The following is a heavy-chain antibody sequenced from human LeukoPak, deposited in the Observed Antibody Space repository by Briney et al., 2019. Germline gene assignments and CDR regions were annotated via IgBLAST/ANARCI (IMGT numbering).Heavy chain of an antibody. V-gene: IGHV4-39*06. Sequence: SETLSLTCTVSNGSIGIINYYWGWIRQPPGRGLEWVGSIYYSGSTYYNPSLKSRVTLSVDTSKNQFALKVTSVTAADTAVYYCARVGDYALKDWGQGTLVTVSS. CDR3: ARVGDYALKD. CDR1: NGSIGIINYY. J-gene: IGHJ4*02. D-gene: IGHD3-16*01. CDR2: IYYSGST.